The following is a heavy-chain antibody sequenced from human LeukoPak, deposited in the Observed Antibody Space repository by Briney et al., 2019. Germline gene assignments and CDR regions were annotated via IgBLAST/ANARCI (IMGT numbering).Heavy chain of an antibody. J-gene: IGHJ4*02. CDR1: GDTFIDYY. CDR2: INPSGDST. Sequence: ASVRVSCMASGDTFIDYYIHWVRQAPGQGLEWMGIINPSGDSTTYAQTFQGRVTMTRDTSTTTVYMELSSLRSGDTAVYYCARDEITPRGIGLDYWGQGTLVTVSS. V-gene: IGHV1-46*01. D-gene: IGHD1-14*01. CDR3: ARDEITPRGIGLDY.